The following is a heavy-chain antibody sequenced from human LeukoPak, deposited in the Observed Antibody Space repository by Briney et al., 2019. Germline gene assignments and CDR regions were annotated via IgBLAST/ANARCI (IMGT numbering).Heavy chain of an antibody. CDR3: ARGPGVTNDAFDI. Sequence: SETLSLTCTVSGGSISSYYWSWVRQPPGKGLEWIGYIYYSGSTNYNPSLKSRITISVDTSKNQFSLKLSSATAADTAVYYFARGPGVTNDAFDIWGQGTMVTVSS. V-gene: IGHV4-59*01. D-gene: IGHD3-10*01. CDR1: GGSISSYY. J-gene: IGHJ3*02. CDR2: IYYSGST.